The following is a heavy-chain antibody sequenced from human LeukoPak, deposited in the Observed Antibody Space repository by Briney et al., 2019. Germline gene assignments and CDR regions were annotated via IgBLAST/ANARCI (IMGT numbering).Heavy chain of an antibody. J-gene: IGHJ4*02. V-gene: IGHV3-30-3*01. CDR3: AGTNYYDTSGYYWAFDY. CDR2: ISYDGSNK. D-gene: IGHD3-22*01. CDR1: GFTFGTYA. Sequence: GGSLRLSCAASGFTFGTYAMHWVRQAPGKGLEWVAVISYDGSNKYYADSVKGRFTISRDNSKNTLYLQMNSLRPEDTAVYYCAGTNYYDTSGYYWAFDYWGQGTLVTVSS.